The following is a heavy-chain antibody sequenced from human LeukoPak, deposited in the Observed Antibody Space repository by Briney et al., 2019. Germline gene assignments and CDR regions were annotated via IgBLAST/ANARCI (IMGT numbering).Heavy chain of an antibody. D-gene: IGHD3-22*01. CDR3: ARVLPSYDSSGSYPDNWFDP. J-gene: IGHJ5*02. V-gene: IGHV4-30-2*01. CDR1: GDSISSGGYS. CDR2: IYHSEST. Sequence: TSETLSLTCAVSGDSISSGGYSWSWIRQPPGKGLEWIVYIYHSESTYYNPSLKSRVTISVDRSKNQFSLKLSSVTAADTAVYYCARVLPSYDSSGSYPDNWFDPWGQGTLVTVSS.